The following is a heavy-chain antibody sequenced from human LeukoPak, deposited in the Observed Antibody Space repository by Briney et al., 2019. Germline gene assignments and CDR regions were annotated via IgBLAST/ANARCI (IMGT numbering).Heavy chain of an antibody. V-gene: IGHV3-21*01. Sequence: GGSLRLSCAASGFTFSSYSMNWVRQAPGKGLEWVSSISSSSSYIYYADSVKGRFTISRDNAKNSLYLQMNSLRAEDTAVYYCARLIAAAGTGDAFDIWGQGTMVTVSS. CDR1: GFTFSSYS. D-gene: IGHD6-13*01. J-gene: IGHJ3*02. CDR3: ARLIAAAGTGDAFDI. CDR2: ISSSSSYI.